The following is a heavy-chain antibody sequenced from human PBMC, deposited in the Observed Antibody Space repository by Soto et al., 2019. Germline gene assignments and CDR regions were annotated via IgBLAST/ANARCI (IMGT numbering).Heavy chain of an antibody. CDR2: INPYNGDT. D-gene: IGHD6-19*01. J-gene: IGHJ4*02. Sequence: QIQLVQSGGEVRTAGASVRVSCKTSGYPFTSYDISWVRQAPGQGLEWMGWINPYNGDTNNTQKFQGRVTMTKDTSTTTVYMELRSLTLDDAAVYFCARDPVAGHFDHWGQGTLVTVSS. CDR1: GYPFTSYD. CDR3: ARDPVAGHFDH. V-gene: IGHV1-18*04.